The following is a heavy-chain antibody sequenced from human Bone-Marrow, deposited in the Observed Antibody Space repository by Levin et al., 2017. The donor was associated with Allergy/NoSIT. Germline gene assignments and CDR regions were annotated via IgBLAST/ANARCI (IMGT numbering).Heavy chain of an antibody. D-gene: IGHD5-18*01. CDR1: GVTRNNYT. CDR3: ASRLTASGGLDV. V-gene: IGHV3-21*04. CDR2: INSNSAYI. J-gene: IGHJ6*02. Sequence: PGESLKISCAVSGVTRNNYTLTWVRQPPGKGLEWVSSINSNSAYIHYGDSLKGRFTISRDNSKKLLFLQMNSLRDEDTATYYCASRLTASGGLDVWGHGTTVTVSS.